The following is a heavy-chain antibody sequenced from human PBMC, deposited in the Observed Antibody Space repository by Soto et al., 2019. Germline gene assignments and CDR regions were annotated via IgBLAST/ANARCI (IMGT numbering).Heavy chain of an antibody. CDR2: ISSSSSYI. CDR3: ARPQSLTVAGTRGAFDI. D-gene: IGHD6-19*01. V-gene: IGHV3-21*01. J-gene: IGHJ3*02. Sequence: GGSLRLSCAASGFTFSSYSMNWVRQAPGKGLEWVSSISSSSSYIYYADSVKGRFTISRDNAKNSLYLQMNSLRAEDTAVYYCARPQSLTVAGTRGAFDIWGQGTMVTVSS. CDR1: GFTFSSYS.